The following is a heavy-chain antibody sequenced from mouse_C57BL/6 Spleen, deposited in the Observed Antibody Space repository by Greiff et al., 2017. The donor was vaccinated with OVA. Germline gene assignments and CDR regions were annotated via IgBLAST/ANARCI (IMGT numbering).Heavy chain of an antibody. Sequence: DVKLVESGGGLVKPGGSLKLSCAASGFTFSDYGMHWVRQAPEKGLEWVAYISRGSSTIYYADTVKGRFTISRDNAKNTLFLQITRLRSVDTAVYYCAWGGYCYGSSPFAYWGQGTLVTVSA. CDR3: AWGGYCYGSSPFAY. V-gene: IGHV5-17*01. CDR1: GFTFSDYG. CDR2: ISRGSSTI. J-gene: IGHJ3*01. D-gene: IGHD1-1*01.